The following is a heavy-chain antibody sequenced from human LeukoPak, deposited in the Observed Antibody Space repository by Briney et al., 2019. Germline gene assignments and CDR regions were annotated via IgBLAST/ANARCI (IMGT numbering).Heavy chain of an antibody. CDR3: AKGLYSSGWYGGDY. V-gene: IGHV3-30*18. D-gene: IGHD6-19*01. CDR2: ISYDGSNK. J-gene: IGHJ4*02. CDR1: GFTFSSYG. Sequence: PGRSLRLSCAASGFTFSSYGMHWVRQAPGKGLEWVAVISYDGSNKYYADSVKGRFTISRDNSKNTVYLQMNSLRAEDTAVYYCAKGLYSSGWYGGDYWGQGTLVTVSS.